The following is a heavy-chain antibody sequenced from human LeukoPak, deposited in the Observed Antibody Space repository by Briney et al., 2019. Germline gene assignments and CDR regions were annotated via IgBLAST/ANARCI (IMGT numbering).Heavy chain of an antibody. V-gene: IGHV3-64*01. CDR2: ISSNGGRT. J-gene: IGHJ1*01. Sequence: GGSLRLSCSASGFTFNNFSMHWVRQAPGKGLEYVSAISSNGGRTYYANSVKGRFTISRDNSRNTLYLQMGSLRAEDMAVYYCATYYYDSGGFHFHHWGQGTLVTVSS. CDR3: ATYYYDSGGFHFHH. D-gene: IGHD3-22*01. CDR1: GFTFNNFS.